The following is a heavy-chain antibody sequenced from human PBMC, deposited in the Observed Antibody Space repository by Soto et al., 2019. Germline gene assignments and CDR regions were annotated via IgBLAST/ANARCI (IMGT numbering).Heavy chain of an antibody. CDR3: ARSPYDFWSGYYYYYYGMDV. V-gene: IGHV4-4*07. CDR2: IYTSGST. CDR1: GGSISSYY. J-gene: IGHJ6*02. Sequence: SETLSLTCTVSGGSISSYYWSWIRQPAGKGLEWIGRIYTSGSTNYNPSLKSRVTMSVDTSKTQFSLKLSSVTAADTAVYYCARSPYDFWSGYYYYYYGMDVWGQRTTVTVSS. D-gene: IGHD3-3*01.